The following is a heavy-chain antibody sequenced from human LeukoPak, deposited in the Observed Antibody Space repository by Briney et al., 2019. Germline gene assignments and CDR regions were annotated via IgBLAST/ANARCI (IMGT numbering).Heavy chain of an antibody. Sequence: PGGSLRLSCAASGFTFSSYAMNWVRQAPGKGLEWVSSISSDSPYIYYADSVKGRFTISRDNAKNSLYPQMNSLGAEDTAVYYCARNFGYCSGASCNYYFDYWGQGTLVTVSS. CDR3: ARNFGYCSGASCNYYFDY. CDR1: GFTFSSYA. D-gene: IGHD2-15*01. V-gene: IGHV3-21*01. CDR2: ISSDSPYI. J-gene: IGHJ4*02.